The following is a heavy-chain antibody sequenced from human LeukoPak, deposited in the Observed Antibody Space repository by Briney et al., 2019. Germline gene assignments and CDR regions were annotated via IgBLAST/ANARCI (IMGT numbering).Heavy chain of an antibody. CDR2: INQNEGET. J-gene: IGHJ4*01. D-gene: IGHD6-13*01. V-gene: IGHV3-7*01. CDR1: GFTFSDFW. Sequence: PGGSLRLSCAVSGFTFSDFWMNWVRRSPGRGLEGVASINQNEGETSYVDSVKGRFTISRDNPKNSLYLQMSSLRAEDTAVYYCARDGTAPGLYFDLWGQGTLVTVSS. CDR3: ARDGTAPGLYFDL.